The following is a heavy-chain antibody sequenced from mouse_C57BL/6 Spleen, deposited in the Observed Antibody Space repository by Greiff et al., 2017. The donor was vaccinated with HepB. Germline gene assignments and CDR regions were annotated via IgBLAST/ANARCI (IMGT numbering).Heavy chain of an antibody. CDR1: GYAFTNYL. D-gene: IGHD2-3*01. Sequence: QVQLQQSGAELVRPGTSVKVSCKASGYAFTNYLIEWVKQRPGQGLEWIGVINPGSGGTNYNEKFKGKATLTADKSSSTAYMQLSSLTSEDSAVYFCASLNGYYYYYAMDYWGQGTSVTVSS. V-gene: IGHV1-54*01. CDR2: INPGSGGT. CDR3: ASLNGYYYYYAMDY. J-gene: IGHJ4*01.